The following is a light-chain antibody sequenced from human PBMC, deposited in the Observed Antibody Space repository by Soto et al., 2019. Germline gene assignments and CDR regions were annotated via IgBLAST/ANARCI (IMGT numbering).Light chain of an antibody. CDR1: QSISSW. CDR3: QQYNSYSGT. J-gene: IGKJ2*02. CDR2: DAS. V-gene: IGKV1-5*01. Sequence: DIQMTQSPSTLSASVGDRVTITCRASQSISSWLAWYQQKPGKAPKLLIYDASSLESGVPSRFSGSGSGTEVTLNISSLQPDDFATYYCQQYNSYSGTFGQGTQLEIK.